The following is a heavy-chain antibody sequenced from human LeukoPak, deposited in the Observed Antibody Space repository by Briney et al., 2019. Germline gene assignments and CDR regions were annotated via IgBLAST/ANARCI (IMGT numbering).Heavy chain of an antibody. J-gene: IGHJ4*02. CDR1: GYTFNYYG. CDR3: AKTSGLGKQQMLLSDH. CDR2: ISVYNGDT. Sequence: GASVKVSCKASGYTFNYYGINWVRQAPGQGLEWMGWISVYNGDTNYAQKVQGRVTMTTDTSTSTAYMELTTLRSDDTAVYYCAKTSGLGKQQMLLSDHWGQGTLVTVSS. V-gene: IGHV1-18*01. D-gene: IGHD6-13*01.